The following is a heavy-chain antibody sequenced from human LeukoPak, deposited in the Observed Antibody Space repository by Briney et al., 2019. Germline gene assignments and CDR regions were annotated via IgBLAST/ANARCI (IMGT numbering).Heavy chain of an antibody. V-gene: IGHV1-2*02. Sequence: GASVKVSCKASGYTFTGYYMHWVRQAPGQGLEWMGWINPNSGGTNYAQKLQGRVTMTRDTSISTAYMELSRLRSDDTAVYYCARVPEGIAAAGPISWFGPWGQGTLVTVSS. D-gene: IGHD6-13*01. J-gene: IGHJ5*02. CDR1: GYTFTGYY. CDR3: ARVPEGIAAAGPISWFGP. CDR2: INPNSGGT.